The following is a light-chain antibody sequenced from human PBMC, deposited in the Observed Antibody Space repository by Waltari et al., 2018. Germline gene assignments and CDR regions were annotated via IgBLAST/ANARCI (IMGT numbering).Light chain of an antibody. CDR3: SSYAGSNLWV. J-gene: IGLJ3*02. CDR2: DVS. V-gene: IGLV2-14*03. Sequence: QSALTQPASVSGSPGQSITISCTGTSSDVGGYDYVSWYQHHPGRAPTLMIYDVSNRPSGVSDRFSGSKSGNTASLTISGLQTEDEADYYCSSYAGSNLWVFGGGTKLTVL. CDR1: SSDVGGYDY.